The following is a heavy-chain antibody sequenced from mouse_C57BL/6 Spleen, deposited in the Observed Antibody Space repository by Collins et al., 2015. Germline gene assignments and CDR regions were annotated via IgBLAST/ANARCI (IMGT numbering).Heavy chain of an antibody. J-gene: IGHJ4*01. CDR3: VREKVWLLRDYYYAMDY. D-gene: IGHD2-3*01. CDR1: GYTFTNYW. CDR2: INPGNGGT. V-gene: IGHV1-53*01. Sequence: SCKASGYTFTNYWMHWVKQRPGQGLEWIGNINPGNGGTNYNEKFRSRATLTVDKSSSTAYMHLSSLTSEDSAVYFCVREKVWLLRDYYYAMDYWGQGTSVTVSS.